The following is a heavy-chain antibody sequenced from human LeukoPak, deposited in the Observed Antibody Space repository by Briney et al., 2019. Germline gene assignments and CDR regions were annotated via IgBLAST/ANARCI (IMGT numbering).Heavy chain of an antibody. Sequence: QSGGSLRLSCAASGFTFSSYWMSWVRQAPGKGLEWVANIKQDGSEKYYVDSVMGRFTISRDNAKNSLYLQMNSLRAEDTAVYYCARMYYYGSGRMDYWGQGTLVTVSS. D-gene: IGHD3-10*01. CDR2: IKQDGSEK. V-gene: IGHV3-7*01. CDR3: ARMYYYGSGRMDY. CDR1: GFTFSSYW. J-gene: IGHJ4*02.